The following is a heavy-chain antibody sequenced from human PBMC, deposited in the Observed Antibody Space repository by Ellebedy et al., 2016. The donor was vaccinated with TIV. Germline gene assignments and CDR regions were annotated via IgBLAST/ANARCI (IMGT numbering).Heavy chain of an antibody. J-gene: IGHJ6*02. V-gene: IGHV1-18*04. CDR1: GYTFTSYG. CDR3: ARESIVATISSYYYGMDV. D-gene: IGHD5-12*01. Sequence: ASVKVSCKASGYTFTSYGISWVRQAPGQGLEWMGWISAYNGNTNYAQKLQGRVTMTTDTSTSTAYMELRSLRSDDTAVYYCARESIVATISSYYYGMDVWGQGTTVTVSS. CDR2: ISAYNGNT.